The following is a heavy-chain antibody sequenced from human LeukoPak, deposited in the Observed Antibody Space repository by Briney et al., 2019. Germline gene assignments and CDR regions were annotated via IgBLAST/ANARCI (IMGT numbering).Heavy chain of an antibody. CDR2: ISGSGGST. J-gene: IGHJ4*02. V-gene: IGHV3-23*01. CDR3: SKDRSSGWLSTLAPFDY. Sequence: GGSLRLSCAASGFTFSSYAMSWVRQAPGKGLEWVSGISGSGGSTYYAGSVKGRFTISRDNSKNTLYMQMNSLRAEDTAVYYCSKDRSSGWLSTLAPFDYWGQGTLVTVSS. D-gene: IGHD6-19*01. CDR1: GFTFSSYA.